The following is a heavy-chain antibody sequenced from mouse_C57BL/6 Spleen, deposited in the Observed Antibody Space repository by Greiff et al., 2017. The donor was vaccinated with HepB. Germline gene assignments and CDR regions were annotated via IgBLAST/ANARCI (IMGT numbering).Heavy chain of an antibody. D-gene: IGHD1-1*01. CDR2: ISYDGSN. Sequence: ESGPGLVKPSQSLSLTCSVTGYSITSGYYWNWIRQFPGNKLEWMGYISYDGSNNYNPSLKNRISITRDTSKNQFFLKLKSVTTEDTATYYCARDRDYGSPFAYWGQGTLVTVSA. J-gene: IGHJ3*01. V-gene: IGHV3-6*01. CDR3: ARDRDYGSPFAY. CDR1: GYSITSGYY.